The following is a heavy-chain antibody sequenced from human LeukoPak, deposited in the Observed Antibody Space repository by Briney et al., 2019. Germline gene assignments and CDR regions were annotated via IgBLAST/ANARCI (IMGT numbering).Heavy chain of an antibody. Sequence: ASVKVSCKASGYTFTGYYMHWVRQAPGQGLEWMGWINPNSGGTNYAQKFQGRVTTTRDTSISTAYMELSRLRSDDTAVYYCARSPSYYGSGIDYWGQGTLVTVSS. CDR3: ARSPSYYGSGIDY. J-gene: IGHJ4*02. V-gene: IGHV1-2*02. CDR1: GYTFTGYY. CDR2: INPNSGGT. D-gene: IGHD3-10*01.